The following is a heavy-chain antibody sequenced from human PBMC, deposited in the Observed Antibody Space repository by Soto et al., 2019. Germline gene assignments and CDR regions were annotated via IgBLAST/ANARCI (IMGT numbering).Heavy chain of an antibody. Sequence: EVQLVESGGGLVQPGESLRLYCAASGFTFSNYWMSWVRQAPGKGLEWVANIKPDGSEKYYVDSVKGRFTISRDNAKNSLYLQMNSLKAEDTAVYYCARGVRDRYWGQGTLVTVSS. J-gene: IGHJ4*02. D-gene: IGHD2-21*01. CDR3: ARGVRDRY. CDR1: GFTFSNYW. V-gene: IGHV3-7*04. CDR2: IKPDGSEK.